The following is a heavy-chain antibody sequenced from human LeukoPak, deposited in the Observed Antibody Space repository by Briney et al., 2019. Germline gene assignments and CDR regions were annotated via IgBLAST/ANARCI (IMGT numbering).Heavy chain of an antibody. CDR3: AKDNRIGGYDWSLGY. Sequence: SLRLSCAASGFTFDDYAMHWVRQAPGKGLEWVSGISWNSGSIGYADSVKGRFTISRDNAKNSLYLQMNSLRAEDTALYYCAKDNRIGGYDWSLGYWGQGTLVTVSS. D-gene: IGHD5-12*01. J-gene: IGHJ4*02. V-gene: IGHV3-9*01. CDR1: GFTFDDYA. CDR2: ISWNSGSI.